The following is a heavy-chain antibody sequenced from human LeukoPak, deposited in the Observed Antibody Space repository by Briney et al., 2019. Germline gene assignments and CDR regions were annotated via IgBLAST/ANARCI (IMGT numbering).Heavy chain of an antibody. J-gene: IGHJ5*02. CDR3: TRDPSVDYDLLSHWFDP. V-gene: IGHV1-8*01. Sequence: ASVKVSCKASGYTFTSYDINWVRQATGQGLEWMGWMNPNSGITGYAQKFQGRVTMTRNTSISTAYMELSSLRSEDTAVYYCTRDPSVDYDLLSHWFDPWGQGTLVTVSS. D-gene: IGHD3-9*01. CDR2: MNPNSGIT. CDR1: GYTFTSYD.